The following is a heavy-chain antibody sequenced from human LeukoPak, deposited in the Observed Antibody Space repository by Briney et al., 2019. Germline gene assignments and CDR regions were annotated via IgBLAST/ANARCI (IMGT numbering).Heavy chain of an antibody. Sequence: GGSLRLSCAASGFTFSSYEMNWVRQAPGKGLEWVSYISSSGSTIYYADSVKGRFTISRDNAKNSLYLQMNSLRAEDTAVYYCANTVVGRWYEKSYYFDYWGQGTLVTVSS. CDR3: ANTVVGRWYEKSYYFDY. D-gene: IGHD4-23*01. CDR2: ISSSGSTI. V-gene: IGHV3-48*03. CDR1: GFTFSSYE. J-gene: IGHJ4*02.